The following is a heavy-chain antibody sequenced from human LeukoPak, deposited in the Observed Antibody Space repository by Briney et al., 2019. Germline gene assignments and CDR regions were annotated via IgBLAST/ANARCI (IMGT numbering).Heavy chain of an antibody. Sequence: ASVKVSCKASGYTFTTYSMHWVRQAPGQGLEWMGIINPSGGSTNYAQKFQGRVTITADESTSTAYMELSSLRSEDTAVYYCARDIERWVYNWFDPWGQGTLVTVSS. CDR2: INPSGGST. CDR1: GYTFTTYS. CDR3: ARDIERWVYNWFDP. D-gene: IGHD5-24*01. J-gene: IGHJ5*02. V-gene: IGHV1-46*01.